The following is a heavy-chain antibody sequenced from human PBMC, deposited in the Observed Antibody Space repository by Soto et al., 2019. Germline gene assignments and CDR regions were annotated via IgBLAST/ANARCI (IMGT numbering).Heavy chain of an antibody. J-gene: IGHJ4*02. V-gene: IGHV3-23*01. D-gene: IGHD6-19*01. CDR3: AKGSIGWYKAPFDY. CDR2: ISGSGAST. CDR1: GFTFSRYA. Sequence: EVQLLESGGGLVQPGGSLRLSCAASGFTFSRYAMAWVRQAPGKGLEWVSGISGSGASTYYADSVKGRFTISRDNSKNTLYLEMNSLRAVDSAVYYCAKGSIGWYKAPFDYWGQGALVTVSS.